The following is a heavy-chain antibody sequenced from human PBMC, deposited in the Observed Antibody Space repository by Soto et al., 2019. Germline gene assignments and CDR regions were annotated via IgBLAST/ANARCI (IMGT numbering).Heavy chain of an antibody. V-gene: IGHV4-4*07. J-gene: IGHJ6*02. CDR1: GGYISTYY. Sequence: SETLSLTCNVSGGYISTYYWSWIRQPAGKGLEWIGRIHASGNTDYNQSLKSRVTISIDTSKDQFSLKLRSVTAADTAVYYCASGGRGYSFTDYFYGMGVWCQGTTVT. CDR3: ASGGRGYSFTDYFYGMGV. CDR2: IHASGNT. D-gene: IGHD5-18*01.